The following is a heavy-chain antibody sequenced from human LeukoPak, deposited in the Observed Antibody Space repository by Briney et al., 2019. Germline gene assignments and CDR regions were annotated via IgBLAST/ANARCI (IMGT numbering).Heavy chain of an antibody. V-gene: IGHV3-23*01. J-gene: IGHJ4*02. CDR1: GFTFSSYA. Sequence: KPGGSLRLSCAASGFTFSSYAMSWVRQAPGEGLEWVSGISGHDGGTYHADSVKGRFSISRDNSKNTLYLQVNSLRAEDTAVYYCAKERRTVAGTVCDYWGQGTLVTVSS. CDR3: AKERRTVAGTVCDY. CDR2: ISGHDGGT. D-gene: IGHD6-19*01.